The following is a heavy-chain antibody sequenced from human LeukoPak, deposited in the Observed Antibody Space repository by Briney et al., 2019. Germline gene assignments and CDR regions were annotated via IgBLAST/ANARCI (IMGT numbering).Heavy chain of an antibody. D-gene: IGHD3-22*01. Sequence: GGSLRLSCAASGFTFSSYWMSWVRQAPGKGLEWVANIKQDGSEKYYVDSVKGRFTISRDNAKNSLYLQMNSLRAEDTAVYYWARGDGGYYYDSSGYLDYWGQGTLVTVSS. J-gene: IGHJ4*02. CDR2: IKQDGSEK. CDR3: ARGDGGYYYDSSGYLDY. CDR1: GFTFSSYW. V-gene: IGHV3-7*04.